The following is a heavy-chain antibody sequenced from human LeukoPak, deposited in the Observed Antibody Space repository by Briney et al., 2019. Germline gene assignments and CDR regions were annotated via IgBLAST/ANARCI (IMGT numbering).Heavy chain of an antibody. V-gene: IGHV3-7*01. CDR1: GFTFSTYW. CDR2: IKQDGSDK. J-gene: IGHJ4*02. CDR3: ARVLPVASRDY. D-gene: IGHD2-2*01. Sequence: GGSLRLSCAASGFTFSTYWMSWVRQAPGKGLEWVANIKQDGSDKFYVDSVEGRFTISRDNAKNSMYLQMNSLRVEDTAIYYCARVLPVASRDYWGQGTLVTVSS.